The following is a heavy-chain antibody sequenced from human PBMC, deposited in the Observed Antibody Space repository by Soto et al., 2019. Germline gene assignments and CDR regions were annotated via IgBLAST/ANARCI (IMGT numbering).Heavy chain of an antibody. CDR2: IYWDDDK. D-gene: IGHD2-15*01. V-gene: IGHV2-5*02. J-gene: IGHJ5*01. Sequence: QITLKESGPTLVKPTQTLTLTCTFSGFSLSTSGVGVGWIRQPPGKALEWLALIYWDDDKRYSPSLKSRLTIPKDTSKNQVVLTMTNMDPVDTATYFCAHTESGVVVVAANQNWFDPWGQGTLVTVSS. CDR3: AHTESGVVVVAANQNWFDP. CDR1: GFSLSTSGVG.